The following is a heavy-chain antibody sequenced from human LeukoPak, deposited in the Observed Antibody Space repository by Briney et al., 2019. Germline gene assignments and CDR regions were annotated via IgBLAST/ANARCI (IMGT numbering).Heavy chain of an antibody. CDR3: ARHLGYCSSTSCYPEGWFDP. CDR1: GGSITGYY. D-gene: IGHD2-2*01. J-gene: IGHJ5*02. V-gene: IGHV4-59*08. Sequence: SETLSLTCTVSGGSITGYYWSWIRQPPGKGLEWIAYIYYSGNTNYNPSLKSRVTISVDTSKNQFSLKLSSVTAADTAVYYCARHLGYCSSTSCYPEGWFDPWGQGTLVTVSS. CDR2: IYYSGNT.